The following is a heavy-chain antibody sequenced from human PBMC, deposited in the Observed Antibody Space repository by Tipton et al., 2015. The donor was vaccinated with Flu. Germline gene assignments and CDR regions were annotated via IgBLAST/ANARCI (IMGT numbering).Heavy chain of an antibody. CDR3: ARRDYSNHVSQPKNWFDH. J-gene: IGHJ5*02. V-gene: IGHV4-38-2*02. CDR1: GDSIRSDYF. Sequence: TLSLTCIVSGDSIRSDYFWGWIRQPPGKGLEWIGHISRGGSTYYNSSLQSRVTISVDSSRNRFSLKVKSVTAADTAIYYCARRDYSNHVSQPKNWFDHWGQGTLVTVSS. D-gene: IGHD4-11*01. CDR2: ISRGGST.